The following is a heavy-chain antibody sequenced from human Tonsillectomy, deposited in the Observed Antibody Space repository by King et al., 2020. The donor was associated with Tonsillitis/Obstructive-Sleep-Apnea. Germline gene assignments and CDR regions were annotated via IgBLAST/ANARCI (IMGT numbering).Heavy chain of an antibody. D-gene: IGHD6-6*01. V-gene: IGHV1-69*01. CDR1: GGTFSSFG. CDR2: IAPLFGTK. J-gene: IGHJ6*03. Sequence: VQLVQSGAEVKKPGSSVRVSCKASGGTFSSFGFSWVRQAPGQGLEWSGGIAPLFGTKNYAQKFQGRLTITADESTSTAYMELSSLRSDDTAVYYCARDWEYYSSSPFYYYYMDVWGKGTTVTVSS. CDR3: ARDWEYYSSSPFYYYYMDV.